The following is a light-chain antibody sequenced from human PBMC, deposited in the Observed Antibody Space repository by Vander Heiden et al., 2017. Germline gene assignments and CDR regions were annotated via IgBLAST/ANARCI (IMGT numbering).Light chain of an antibody. CDR1: KLGDKY. V-gene: IGLV3-1*01. CDR2: KES. J-gene: IGLJ2*01. CDR3: QAWDSSTVV. Sequence: SYELTQPPSVSVSPGQTASITCSGDKLGDKYACWYQQKPGQAPVLVIDKESKRPAGIHVRFSGSNSGNTATMTISGTQDREEADYYCQAWDSSTVVFGGGTKLTVL.